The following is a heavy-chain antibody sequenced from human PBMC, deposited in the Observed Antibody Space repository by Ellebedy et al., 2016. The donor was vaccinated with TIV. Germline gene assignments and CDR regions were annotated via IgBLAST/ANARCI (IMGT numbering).Heavy chain of an antibody. CDR3: ARGAGGYSGYDLSYYFDY. J-gene: IGHJ4*01. V-gene: IGHV1-69*10. CDR1: GGTFSTYA. Sequence: AASVKVPCKASGGTFSTYAVNWVRQAPGQGLEWVGGIIPILGLATYSQKFQGRVTITADRSTNTAYMELSSLRSEDTAVYFCARGAGGYSGYDLSYYFDYWGHGTPVAVSS. CDR2: IIPILGLA. D-gene: IGHD5-12*01.